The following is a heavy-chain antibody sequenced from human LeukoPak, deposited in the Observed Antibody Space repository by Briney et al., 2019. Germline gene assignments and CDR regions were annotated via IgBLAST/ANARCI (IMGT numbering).Heavy chain of an antibody. Sequence: PSETLSLTCTVSGGSISSYYWSWIRQPPGKGLEWIGYIYHSGSTYYNPSLKSRVTISVDRSKNQFSLKLSSVTAADTAVYYCASIAAAGRDYWGQGTLVTVSS. J-gene: IGHJ4*02. D-gene: IGHD6-13*01. V-gene: IGHV4-59*04. CDR3: ASIAAAGRDY. CDR1: GGSISSYY. CDR2: IYHSGST.